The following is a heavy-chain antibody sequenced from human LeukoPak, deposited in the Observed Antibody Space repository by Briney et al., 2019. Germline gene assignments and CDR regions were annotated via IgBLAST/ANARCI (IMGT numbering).Heavy chain of an antibody. CDR2: VFYSGST. J-gene: IGHJ4*02. Sequence: SETLSLTCTVSGDSISSYYWSWIRQPPGEGLEWIGYVFYSGSTNYNPSLKSRVTLSVDTSRNQFSLRLSSVTAADTAVYYCATQSGSYFDSWGQGALVTVSS. D-gene: IGHD1-26*01. V-gene: IGHV4-59*08. CDR1: GDSISSYY. CDR3: ATQSGSYFDS.